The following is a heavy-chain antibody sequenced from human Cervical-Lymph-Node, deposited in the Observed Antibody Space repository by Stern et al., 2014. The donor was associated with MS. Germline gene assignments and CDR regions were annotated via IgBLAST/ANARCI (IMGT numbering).Heavy chain of an antibody. J-gene: IGHJ4*02. D-gene: IGHD1-1*01. CDR2: ITNVGST. CDR3: ARDTSSPERSDW. V-gene: IGHV3-53*01. CDR1: GFTGSRDY. Sequence: EEKLVESGGGVIQPGGSLRLSCTASGFTGSRDYMTWVRQAPGKGLEWVSLITNVGSTFYTDSVKARFTISRDDSKNTVYLHMTSLRAEDTAMYYCARDTSSPERSDWWGQGTLVTVSS.